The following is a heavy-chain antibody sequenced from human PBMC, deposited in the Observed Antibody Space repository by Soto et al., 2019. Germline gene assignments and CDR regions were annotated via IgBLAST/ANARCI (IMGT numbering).Heavy chain of an antibody. J-gene: IGHJ3*02. CDR1: GYPVTAYY. D-gene: IGHD3-3*01. V-gene: IGHV1-2*02. Sequence: QLHLVQSGAVVKKPGASVTVSCSASGYPVTAYYMHWVRQAPGRGLEWMGVINPATGAAKYTQTFKVRVTMTRDTSTCTVFKELGGPKSDATAVFYCARGGGVGVAGSAAFDMWGQGTLVTVSS. CDR3: ARGGGVGVAGSAAFDM. CDR2: INPATGAA.